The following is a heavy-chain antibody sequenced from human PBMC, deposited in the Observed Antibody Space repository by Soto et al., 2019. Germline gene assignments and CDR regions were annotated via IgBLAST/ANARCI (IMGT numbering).Heavy chain of an antibody. V-gene: IGHV3-7*01. CDR1: GFTFSSYW. CDR2: IKQDGSEK. Sequence: GGSLRLSCAASGFTFSSYWMSWVRQAPGKGLEWVANIKQDGSEKYYVDSVKGRFTISRDNAKNSLYLQMNSLRAEDTAVYYCARPQRGYSYGYSYYYYGMDVWGQGTTVTVFS. D-gene: IGHD5-18*01. CDR3: ARPQRGYSYGYSYYYYGMDV. J-gene: IGHJ6*02.